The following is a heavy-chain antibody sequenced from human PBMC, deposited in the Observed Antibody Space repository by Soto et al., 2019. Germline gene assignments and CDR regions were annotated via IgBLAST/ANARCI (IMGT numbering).Heavy chain of an antibody. Sequence: SETLSLTCTVSGGSISSSSYYWGWIRQPPGKGLEWIGSIYYSGSTYYNPSLKSRVTISVDTSKNQFSLKLSSVTAADTVVYYCSRGAYDFWSGYYRSFDYWGQGTLVTVSS. V-gene: IGHV4-39*01. D-gene: IGHD3-3*01. J-gene: IGHJ4*02. CDR2: IYYSGST. CDR3: SRGAYDFWSGYYRSFDY. CDR1: GGSISSSSYY.